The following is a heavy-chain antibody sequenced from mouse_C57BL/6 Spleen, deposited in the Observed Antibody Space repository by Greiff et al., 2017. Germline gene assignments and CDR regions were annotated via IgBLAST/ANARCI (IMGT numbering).Heavy chain of an antibody. V-gene: IGHV14-2*01. D-gene: IGHD3-2*02. CDR1: GFNIKDYY. CDR3: ASDSSGYDYAMDY. CDR2: IDPEDGET. Sequence: EVKLMESGAELVKPGASVKLSCTASGFNIKDYYMHWVKQRTEQGLEWIGRIDPEDGETKYAPKFQGKATITADTSSNTAYLQLSSLTSEDTAVYYCASDSSGYDYAMDYWGQGTSVTVSS. J-gene: IGHJ4*01.